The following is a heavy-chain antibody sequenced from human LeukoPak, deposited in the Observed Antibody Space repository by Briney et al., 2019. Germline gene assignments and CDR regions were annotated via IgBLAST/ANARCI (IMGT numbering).Heavy chain of an antibody. CDR1: GFTVSSNY. CDR3: AREEYYYDSSGYYGYFDY. V-gene: IGHV3-53*01. J-gene: IGHJ4*02. Sequence: GGSLRLSCAASGFTVSSNYMIWVRQAPGKGLEWVSVIYSGGSTYYADSVKGRFTISRDNSKNTLYLQMNSLRAEDTAVYYCAREEYYYDSSGYYGYFDYWGQGTLVTVSS. D-gene: IGHD3-22*01. CDR2: IYSGGST.